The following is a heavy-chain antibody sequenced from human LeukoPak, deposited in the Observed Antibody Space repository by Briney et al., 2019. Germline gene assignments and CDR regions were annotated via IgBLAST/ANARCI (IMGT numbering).Heavy chain of an antibody. CDR2: IYYSGST. CDR3: ARVGTYYYDSSGYYPFDY. Sequence: SETLSLTCTVSGGSISSGGYYWSWIRQHPGTGLEWIGYIYYSGSTYYNPSLKSRVTISVDTSKNQFSLKLSSVTAADTAVYYCARVGTYYYDSSGYYPFDYWGQGTLVTVSS. D-gene: IGHD3-22*01. J-gene: IGHJ4*02. V-gene: IGHV4-31*03. CDR1: GGSISSGGYY.